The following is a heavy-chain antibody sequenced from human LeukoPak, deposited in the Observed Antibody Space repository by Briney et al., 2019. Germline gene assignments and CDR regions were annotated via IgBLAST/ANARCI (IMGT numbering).Heavy chain of an antibody. CDR2: IYHSGST. V-gene: IGHV4-4*02. CDR3: ARLKRYCSSTSCFFGWFDP. CDR1: GGSISSSNW. Sequence: PSGTLSLTCAVSGGSISSSNWWSWVRQPPGKGLEWIGEIYHSGSTNYNPSLKSRVTISVDTSKNQFSLKLSSVTAADTAVYYCARLKRYCSSTSCFFGWFDPWGQGTLVTVSS. D-gene: IGHD2-2*01. J-gene: IGHJ5*02.